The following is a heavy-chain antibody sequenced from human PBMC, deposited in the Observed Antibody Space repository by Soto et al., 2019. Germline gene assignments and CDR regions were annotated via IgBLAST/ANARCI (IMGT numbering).Heavy chain of an antibody. J-gene: IGHJ6*02. CDR3: ARVLDYYYYGMDV. CDR1: GFTFSSYL. CDR2: INSDGSST. V-gene: IGHV3-74*01. Sequence: PGGSLRLSCAASGFTFSSYLMHWVRQAPGKGLVWVSRINSDGSSTSYADSVKGRFTISRDNAKNTLYLQMNSLRAEDTAVYYCARVLDYYYYGMDVWGQGTTVTVSS.